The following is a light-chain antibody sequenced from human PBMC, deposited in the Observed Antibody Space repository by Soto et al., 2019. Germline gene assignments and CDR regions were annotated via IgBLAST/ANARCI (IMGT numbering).Light chain of an antibody. CDR3: QQFSSYPLT. Sequence: EIVLTQSPATLSLSPGERATLSCRASQSVSTYLAWNQQKPGQAPRLLIYDASNRATGIPARFSGGGSGTDFTLTISRLEPEDFAVYYCQQFSSYPLTFGGGTKVDIK. CDR1: QSVSTY. J-gene: IGKJ4*01. CDR2: DAS. V-gene: IGKV3-11*01.